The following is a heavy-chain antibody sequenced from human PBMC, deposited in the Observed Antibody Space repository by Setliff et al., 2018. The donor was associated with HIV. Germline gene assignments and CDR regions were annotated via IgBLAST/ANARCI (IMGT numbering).Heavy chain of an antibody. V-gene: IGHV1-18*01. Sequence: ASVKVSCKASGYTFSSYSISWVRQALGQGLEWMGWISGYNGHTNYAQKFQGRVIMTTDTSTSTAYMELRSLRSDDTAVYYCAREYFGSGSYVRSFDIWGQGTLVTVSS. J-gene: IGHJ3*02. D-gene: IGHD3-10*01. CDR1: GYTFSSYS. CDR2: ISGYNGHT. CDR3: AREYFGSGSYVRSFDI.